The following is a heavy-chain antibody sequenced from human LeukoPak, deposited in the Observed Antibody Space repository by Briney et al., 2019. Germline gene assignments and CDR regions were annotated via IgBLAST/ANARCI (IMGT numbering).Heavy chain of an antibody. V-gene: IGHV4-34*01. Sequence: SETLSLTCAVYGGSFSGYYWSWIRQPPGKGLEWIGEINHSGSTNYNPSLKSRVTISVDTSKNQFSLKLSSVTAADTAVYYCARFSSGWYYFDYWGQGTLVTVSS. CDR2: INHSGST. J-gene: IGHJ4*02. CDR1: GGSFSGYY. CDR3: ARFSSGWYYFDY. D-gene: IGHD6-19*01.